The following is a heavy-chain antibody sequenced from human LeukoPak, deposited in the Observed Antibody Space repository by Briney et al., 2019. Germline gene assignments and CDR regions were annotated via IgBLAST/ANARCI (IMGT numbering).Heavy chain of an antibody. Sequence: SETLSLTCTVSGGSLSSYSWNCIRQPPGEGLDWIGRIYASGSTNYNPSLKRRVTMSVATSKNQSSLKLSSVTAADPAVYYCARDGYSGYGRHFDYWGQGTLVTVSS. J-gene: IGHJ4*02. CDR3: ARDGYSGYGRHFDY. V-gene: IGHV4-4*07. D-gene: IGHD5-12*01. CDR1: GGSLSSYS. CDR2: IYASGST.